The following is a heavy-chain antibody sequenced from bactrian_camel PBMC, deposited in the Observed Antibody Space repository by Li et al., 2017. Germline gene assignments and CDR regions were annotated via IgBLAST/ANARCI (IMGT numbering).Heavy chain of an antibody. Sequence: VQLVESGGGSVQAGGSLRLSCVASGYIISGKCLGWFRQAPGKEREGLAIYTGGGRVEYADAAKGRFTISQDNAKNTLYLQMNSLKTEDTAVYYCATQQFGTTYCSGVYCTGADLAYWGQGTQVTVS. CDR3: ATQQFGTTYCSGVYCTGADLAY. V-gene: IGHV3S1*01. D-gene: IGHD2*01. J-gene: IGHJ6*01. CDR2: IYTGGGRV. CDR1: GYIISGKC.